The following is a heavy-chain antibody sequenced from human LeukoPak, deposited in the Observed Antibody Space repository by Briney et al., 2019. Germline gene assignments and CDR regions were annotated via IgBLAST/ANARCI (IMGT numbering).Heavy chain of an antibody. CDR2: IYYSGST. CDR1: GGSISSYY. D-gene: IGHD3-16*01. Sequence: SETLSLTCTVSGGSISSYYWSWIRQPPGKGLEWIGYIYYSGSTNYNPSLKSRVTISVDTSKNQFSLKLSSVTAADTPVYYCAGGLPYFDYWGQGTLVTVSS. V-gene: IGHV4-59*01. J-gene: IGHJ4*02. CDR3: AGGLPYFDY.